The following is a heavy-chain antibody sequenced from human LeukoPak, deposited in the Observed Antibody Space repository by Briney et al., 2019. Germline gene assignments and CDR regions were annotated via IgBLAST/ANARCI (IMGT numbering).Heavy chain of an antibody. CDR3: APQKEWFGDLSHNWFDP. CDR2: ISSSSSYI. V-gene: IGHV3-21*01. CDR1: GFIFSSCG. Sequence: GGSLRLSCVASGFIFSSCGMSWVRQAPGKGLEWVSSISSSSSYISYADSVKGRFTISKDNANNSLYLEMTSLRVEDTAVYYCAPQKEWFGDLSHNWFDPWGQGTLVTVSS. D-gene: IGHD3-10*01. J-gene: IGHJ5*02.